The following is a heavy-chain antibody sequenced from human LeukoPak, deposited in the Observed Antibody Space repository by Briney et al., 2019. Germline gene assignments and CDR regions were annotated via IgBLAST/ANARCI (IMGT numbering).Heavy chain of an antibody. CDR2: IKQDGSEK. CDR1: GFTFSSYW. D-gene: IGHD1-26*01. Sequence: PGGSLRLSCAASGFTFSSYWMSWVRQAPGKGLEWVANIKQDGSEKYYVDSVKGRFTISRDNAKNSLYLQMNSLRAEDTAVYYCASTDSGSYYRLGAFDIWGQGTMVTVSS. V-gene: IGHV3-7*01. J-gene: IGHJ3*02. CDR3: ASTDSGSYYRLGAFDI.